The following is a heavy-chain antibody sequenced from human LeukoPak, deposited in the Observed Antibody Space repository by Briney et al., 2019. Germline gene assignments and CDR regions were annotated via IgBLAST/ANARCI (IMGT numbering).Heavy chain of an antibody. CDR2: IYYSGST. J-gene: IGHJ6*02. V-gene: IGHV4-30-4*01. CDR3: ARGLRWRYYYYGMDV. CDR1: GGSISSGDYY. D-gene: IGHD5-24*01. Sequence: SETLSLTCTVSGGSISSGDYYWSWIRQPPGKSLEWIGYIYYSGSTYYNPSLKSRVTISVDTSKNQFSLKLSSVTAADTAVYYCARGLRWRYYYYGMDVWGQGTTVTVSS.